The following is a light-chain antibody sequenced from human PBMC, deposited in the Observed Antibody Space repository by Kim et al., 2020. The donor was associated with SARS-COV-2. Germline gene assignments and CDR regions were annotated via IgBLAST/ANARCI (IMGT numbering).Light chain of an antibody. V-gene: IGLV3-21*04. CDR2: YDS. CDR3: QVWDSSSDHRV. J-gene: IGLJ3*02. Sequence: PGKTARSTCGGNNIGSKSVHWSQQKPGQAPVLVIYYDSDRPSGIPERFSGSNSGNTATLTISRVEAGDEADYYCQVWDSSSDHRVFGGGTKLTVL. CDR1: NIGSKS.